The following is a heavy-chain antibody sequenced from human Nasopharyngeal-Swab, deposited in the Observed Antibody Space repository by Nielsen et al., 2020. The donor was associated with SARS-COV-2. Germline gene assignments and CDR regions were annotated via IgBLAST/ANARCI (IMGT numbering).Heavy chain of an antibody. CDR3: AITGGQLVREFEY. D-gene: IGHD6-13*01. Sequence: VRQMPGKGLEWMGMIYPGDSDTRYSPSFQGQVTISADKSITTAYLQWSSLKASDIAMYYCAITGGQLVREFEYWGQGTLVTVSS. V-gene: IGHV5-51*01. J-gene: IGHJ4*02. CDR2: IYPGDSDT.